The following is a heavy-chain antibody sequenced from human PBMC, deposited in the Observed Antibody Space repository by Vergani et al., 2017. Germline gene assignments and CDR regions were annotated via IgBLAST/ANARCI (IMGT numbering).Heavy chain of an antibody. CDR2: IYHSGST. CDR3: ASDRDKARNFDY. D-gene: IGHD5-24*01. Sequence: QVQLQESGPGLVKPSETLSLTCTVSGYSISSGYYWGWIRQPPGKGLEWIGSIYHSGSTYYNPSLKSRVTISVDTSKNQFALKLSSVTAADTAVYYCASDRDKARNFDYWGQGTLVTVSS. J-gene: IGHJ4*02. CDR1: GYSISSGYY. V-gene: IGHV4-38-2*02.